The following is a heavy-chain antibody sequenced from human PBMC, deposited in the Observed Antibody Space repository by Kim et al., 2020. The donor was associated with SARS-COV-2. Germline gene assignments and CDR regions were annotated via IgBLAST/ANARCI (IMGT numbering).Heavy chain of an antibody. V-gene: IGHV3-11*06. Sequence: RFTISRDNAKNSLYLQMNSLRAEDTAVYYCARGGGIAVAGSKAQEGHFSYWGQGTLVTVSS. CDR3: ARGGGIAVAGSKAQEGHFSY. D-gene: IGHD6-19*01. J-gene: IGHJ4*02.